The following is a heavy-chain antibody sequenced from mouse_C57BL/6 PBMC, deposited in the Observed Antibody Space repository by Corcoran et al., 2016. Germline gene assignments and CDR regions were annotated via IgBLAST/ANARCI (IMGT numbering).Heavy chain of an antibody. CDR1: GYTFTTYG. CDR3: AITGTY. CDR2: INTYSGVP. D-gene: IGHD4-1*01. J-gene: IGHJ3*01. V-gene: IGHV9-3*01. Sequence: QIQLVQSGTELKKPGETVKISCKASGYTFTTYGMSWVKQAPGKGLKWMGWINTYSGVPTYADDFKGRFAFSLETSASTAYLQINNLKNEDTATYFCAITGTYWGQGTLVTVSA.